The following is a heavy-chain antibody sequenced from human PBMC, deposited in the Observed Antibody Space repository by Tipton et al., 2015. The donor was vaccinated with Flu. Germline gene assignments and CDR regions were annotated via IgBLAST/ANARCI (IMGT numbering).Heavy chain of an antibody. V-gene: IGHV3-53*01. D-gene: IGHD4-17*01. CDR1: GFTVSSNY. J-gene: IGHJ3*02. CDR2: IYSGGST. CDR3: ERGYGDYGEDACDI. Sequence: QLVQSGGGLIQPGGSLRLSCAASGFTVSSNYMSWVRQAPGKGLEWVSVIYSGGSTYYADSVKGRFTISRDNSKNTLYLQMNSLRTEDTAVYYCERGYGDYGEDACDILGQGTMVTVSS.